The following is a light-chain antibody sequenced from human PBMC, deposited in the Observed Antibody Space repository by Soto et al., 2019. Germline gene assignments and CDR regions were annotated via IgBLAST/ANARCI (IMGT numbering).Light chain of an antibody. V-gene: IGKV3-20*01. CDR2: GAS. Sequence: EIVLTQSPGTLSLSPGERATLSCRASQSINSRYLAWYQQKPGQAPRLLTYGASSRATGIPDRFSGSGSGTDFTVTISRLEPEDFAVYYCQQFGSSPGFTFGPGTKVDIK. CDR3: QQFGSSPGFT. CDR1: QSINSRY. J-gene: IGKJ3*01.